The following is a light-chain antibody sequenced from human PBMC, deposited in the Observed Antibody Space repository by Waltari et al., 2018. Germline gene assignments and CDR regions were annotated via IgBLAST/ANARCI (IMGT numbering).Light chain of an antibody. CDR3: HMWDGTTDHYV. V-gene: IGLV3-21*02. J-gene: IGLJ1*01. CDR2: DDS. Sequence: SCVLSQPPSVSVAPGQTATITCGGSAIGSKIVPWYKHKAGQAPVLVVYDDSGRPSGIPERFSGSNSGNTATLTISRVEAGDEAEYYCHMWDGTTDHYVFGTGTKVTVL. CDR1: AIGSKI.